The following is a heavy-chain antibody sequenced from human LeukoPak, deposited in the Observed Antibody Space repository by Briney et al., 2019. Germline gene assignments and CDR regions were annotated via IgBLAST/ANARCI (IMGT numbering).Heavy chain of an antibody. V-gene: IGHV3-15*01. CDR1: GFTFIYAW. D-gene: IGHD3-10*01. J-gene: IGHJ4*02. CDR3: TTAYGSGSYWAY. CDR2: IKSKTDGGTT. Sequence: GGSLRLSCAACGFTFIYAWMSWVRQAPGKGLEWVGRIKSKTDGGTTDYAAPVKGRFTISRDDSKNTLYLQMNSLKTEDTAVYYCTTAYGSGSYWAYWGQGTLVTVSS.